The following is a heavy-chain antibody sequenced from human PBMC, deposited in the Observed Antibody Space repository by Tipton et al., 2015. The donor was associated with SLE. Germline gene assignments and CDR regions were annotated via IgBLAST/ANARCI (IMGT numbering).Heavy chain of an antibody. CDR2: INHNGST. CDR1: GGSFSGYY. V-gene: IGHV4-34*01. J-gene: IGHJ4*02. CDR3: ARGGGSPSY. Sequence: TLSLTCAVYGGSFSGYYWSWIRQPPGKGLEWIGEINHNGSTNYNPSLKSRVTISIDTSKNQFSLKLSSVTAADTAAYYCARGGGSPSYWGQGTLVTVSS. D-gene: IGHD2-15*01.